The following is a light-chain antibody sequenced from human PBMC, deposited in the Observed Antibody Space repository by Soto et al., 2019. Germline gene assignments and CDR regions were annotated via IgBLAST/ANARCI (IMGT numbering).Light chain of an antibody. CDR2: DAS. Sequence: DTQMTQSPSSLSASVRDRATITCQASQDITNYLNWYQQKPGQAPKLLIYDASNLETGIPSSFSGSRSGTDFSFTISSLQTEEIATYDCHQYDNLPITFGTGTKVVIK. J-gene: IGKJ3*01. CDR3: HQYDNLPIT. V-gene: IGKV1-33*01. CDR1: QDITNY.